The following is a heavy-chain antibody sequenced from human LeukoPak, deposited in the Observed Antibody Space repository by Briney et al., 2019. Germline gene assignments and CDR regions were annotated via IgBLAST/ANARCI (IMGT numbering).Heavy chain of an antibody. CDR3: AREPGGAEYSGYDPFDF. CDR1: GDSVSSNSAA. J-gene: IGHJ4*02. CDR2: TYYRSKRYN. D-gene: IGHD5-12*01. Sequence: SQTLSLTCAISGDSVSSNSAAWNWIRQSPSRGLEWLGRTYYRSKRYNDYTVSVKSRITINPDTSKNQFSLQLNSVTPEDTAVYYCAREPGGAEYSGYDPFDFWGQGTLVTVSS. V-gene: IGHV6-1*01.